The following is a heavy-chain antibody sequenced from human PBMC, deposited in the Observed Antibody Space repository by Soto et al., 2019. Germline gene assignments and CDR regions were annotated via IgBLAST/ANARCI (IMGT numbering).Heavy chain of an antibody. J-gene: IGHJ4*02. D-gene: IGHD3-16*01. CDR3: ARDWGYVVDY. CDR2: IKVDGSQQ. Sequence: ESGGGLVRPGGSLRVSCEASGFSFSDHYMSWVRQAPGKGPEWVGNIKVDGSQQWYMESVKGRFIISRDNRKRTLYLQMNSLRVEDTAVYYCARDWGYVVDYWGQGTLVIVSS. CDR1: GFSFSDHY. V-gene: IGHV3-7*05.